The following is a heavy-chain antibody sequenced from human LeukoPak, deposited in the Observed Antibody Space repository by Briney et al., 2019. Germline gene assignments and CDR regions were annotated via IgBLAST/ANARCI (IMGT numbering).Heavy chain of an antibody. CDR1: GFTFSSYW. Sequence: GGSLRLSCAASGFTFSSYWMSWVRQAPGKGLEWVANIKQDGSEKYYVDSVKGRFTISRDNAKNSLYLQMNSLRAEDTAVYYCARGSRYYYDSSGYYYWEPRYYFDYWGQGTLVTVSS. V-gene: IGHV3-7*01. CDR2: IKQDGSEK. CDR3: ARGSRYYYDSSGYYYWEPRYYFDY. D-gene: IGHD3-22*01. J-gene: IGHJ4*02.